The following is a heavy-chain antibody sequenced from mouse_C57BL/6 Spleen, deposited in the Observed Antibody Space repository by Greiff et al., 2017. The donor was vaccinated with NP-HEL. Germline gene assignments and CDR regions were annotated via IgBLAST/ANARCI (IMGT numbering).Heavy chain of an antibody. CDR1: GYSITSGYY. J-gene: IGHJ2*01. V-gene: IGHV3-6*01. CDR2: ISYDGSN. Sequence: VQLKESGPGLVKPSQSLSLTCSVTGYSITSGYYWNWIRQFPGNKLEWMGYISYDGSNNYNPSLKNRISITRDTSKNQFFLKLNSVTTEDTATYYCARDSSGLYYFDYWGQGTTLTVSS. CDR3: ARDSSGLYYFDY. D-gene: IGHD3-2*02.